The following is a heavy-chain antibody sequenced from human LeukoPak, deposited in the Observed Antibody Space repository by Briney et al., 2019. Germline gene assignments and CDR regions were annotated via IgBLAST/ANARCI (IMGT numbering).Heavy chain of an antibody. CDR1: GGSISSYY. J-gene: IGHJ4*02. V-gene: IGHV4-59*08. D-gene: IGHD1-26*01. CDR3: ARQRAGPLHYFDY. CDR2: IYTSGST. Sequence: SETLSLTCTVSGGSISSYYWIWIRQPPGKGLEWIGYIYTSGSTNYNPSLKSRVTISVDTSKNQFSLRLSSVTAADTAVYYCARQRAGPLHYFDYWGQGTLVTVSS.